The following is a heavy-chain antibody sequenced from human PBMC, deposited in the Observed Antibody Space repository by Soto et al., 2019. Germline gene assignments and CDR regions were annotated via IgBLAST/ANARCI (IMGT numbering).Heavy chain of an antibody. J-gene: IGHJ6*02. CDR1: GYRFTSYW. V-gene: IGHV5-51*01. CDR2: IYPGDSDA. CDR3: PRPRQGSSRLDYYGMDV. D-gene: IGHD6-6*01. Sequence: XESLKISCKCSGYRFTSYWVALVLQMPGKGLEWMGIIYPGDSDARYSPSFQGQVTMSADKSVSTAYLQWSSLKASDTAMYYCPRPRQGSSRLDYYGMDVWGQGTTVTVSS.